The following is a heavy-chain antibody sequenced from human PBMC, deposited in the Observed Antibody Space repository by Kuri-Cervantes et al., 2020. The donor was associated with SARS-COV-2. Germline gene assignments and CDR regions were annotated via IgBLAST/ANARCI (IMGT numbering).Heavy chain of an antibody. V-gene: IGHV4-34*10. D-gene: IGHD6-19*01. CDR1: GGSFSGYY. J-gene: IGHJ4*02. CDR2: INHSGGT. Sequence: GSLRLSCAVYGGSFSGYYWSWIRQPPGKGLEWIGEINHSGGTNSNPSLKSRVTMSLDTFNNHFSLTMSSVTAADTATYYCARDYSGGSGWYDPWDYWGPGTLVTVSS. CDR3: ARDYSGGSGWYDPWDY.